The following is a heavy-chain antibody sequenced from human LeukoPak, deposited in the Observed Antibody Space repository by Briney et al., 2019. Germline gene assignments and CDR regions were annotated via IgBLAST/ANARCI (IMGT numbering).Heavy chain of an antibody. CDR3: ARDYHDSSGYRHYYVMDV. CDR1: GYPFTSYG. Sequence: ASVTVSCKASGYPFTSYGISWVRQAPGQGLDWMGWVCSYNDNTNHGQKFQGRVTMTTDTSTSTAYMELRSLRSDDTAVYYCARDYHDSSGYRHYYVMDVWGQGTTVTVSS. J-gene: IGHJ6*02. D-gene: IGHD3-22*01. V-gene: IGHV1-18*01. CDR2: VCSYNDNT.